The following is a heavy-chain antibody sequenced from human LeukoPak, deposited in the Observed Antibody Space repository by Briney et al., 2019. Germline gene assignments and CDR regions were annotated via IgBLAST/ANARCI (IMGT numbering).Heavy chain of an antibody. CDR3: ARPHTAMVKGYYYYYMDV. D-gene: IGHD5-18*01. Sequence: ASVKVSCKASGYTFTGYYMHWVRQAPGQGLEWMGWINPNSGGTNYAQKFQGRVTMTRDTSISTAYMELSRLRSDDTAAYYCARPHTAMVKGYYYYYMDVWGKGTTVTVSS. V-gene: IGHV1-2*02. CDR2: INPNSGGT. J-gene: IGHJ6*03. CDR1: GYTFTGYY.